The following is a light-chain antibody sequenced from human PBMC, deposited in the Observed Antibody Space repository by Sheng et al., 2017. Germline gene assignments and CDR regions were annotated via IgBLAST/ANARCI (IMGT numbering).Light chain of an antibody. CDR3: HSYEYSLSGPL. Sequence: QSALTQPPSASGSPGQSITISCTGTSSDVGFYDYVSWYRQHPGKAPKLMIYEVSERPSGVPDRFSGSKSGTSASLAITGLQAEDEATYYCHSYEYSLSGPLFGGGTKLTVL. CDR1: SSDVGFYDY. J-gene: IGLJ3*02. CDR2: EVS. V-gene: IGLV2-8*01.